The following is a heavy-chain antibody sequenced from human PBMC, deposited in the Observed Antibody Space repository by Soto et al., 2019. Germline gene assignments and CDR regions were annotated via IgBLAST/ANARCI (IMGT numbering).Heavy chain of an antibody. CDR3: AREVQVHTPAFVY. CDR1: GGTFNTYA. D-gene: IGHD3-10*01. V-gene: IGHV1-69*19. J-gene: IGHJ4*02. CDR2: ISPMFGAA. Sequence: QVQLVQSGAEMKKPGSSVKVSCQSSGGTFNTYAMNWVRQAPGQGPEWMGDISPMFGAANYAPKFRGRVTITADESTGTSYMQLSSLTSEDTALYFRAREVQVHTPAFVYWGQGTLVTVSS.